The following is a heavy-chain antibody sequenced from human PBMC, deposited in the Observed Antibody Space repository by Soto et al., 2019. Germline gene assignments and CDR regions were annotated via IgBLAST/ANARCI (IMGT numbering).Heavy chain of an antibody. CDR3: GREEYYYGSGAFFDY. CDR2: IIPILGIA. V-gene: IGHV1-69*08. D-gene: IGHD3-10*01. J-gene: IGHJ4*02. Sequence: QVQLVQSGAEVKKPGSSVKVSCKASVGTFSSYTISWVRQAPGQGLEWMGRIIPILGIANYAQKFQGRVTITADQSTSTAYMELSSLRSEDTAVYYCGREEYYYGSGAFFDYWGQGTLVTVSS. CDR1: VGTFSSYT.